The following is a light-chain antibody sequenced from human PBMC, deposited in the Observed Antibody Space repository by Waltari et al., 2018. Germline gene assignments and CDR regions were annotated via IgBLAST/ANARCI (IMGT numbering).Light chain of an antibody. J-gene: IGLJ1*01. V-gene: IGLV2-14*03. CDR2: DVT. Sequence: QSALTQPASVSGSPGQSITISCTGTSRDIGVYNPFSWYQQHPGKAPKLMIYDVTNRPSGVSDRFSGSKSDYTASLTISGLQAEDEADYYCSSYTTSISYVFGTGTRVTVL. CDR3: SSYTTSISYV. CDR1: SRDIGVYNP.